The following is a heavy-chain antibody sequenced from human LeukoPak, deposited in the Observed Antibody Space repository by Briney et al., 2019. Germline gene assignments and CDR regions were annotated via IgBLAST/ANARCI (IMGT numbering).Heavy chain of an antibody. CDR3: AKDLRIQLWGGY. V-gene: IGHV3-30*02. J-gene: IGHJ4*02. D-gene: IGHD5-18*01. CDR1: GFTFSSYG. CDR2: IRYDGSNK. Sequence: GGSLRLSSAASGFTFSSYGMHWVRQAPGKGLEWVAFIRYDGSNKYYADSVKGRFTISRDNSKNTLYLQMNSLRAEDTAVYYCAKDLRIQLWGGYWGQGTLVTVSS.